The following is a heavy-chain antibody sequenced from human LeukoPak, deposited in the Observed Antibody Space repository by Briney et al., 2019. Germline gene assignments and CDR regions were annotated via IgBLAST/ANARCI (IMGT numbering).Heavy chain of an antibody. D-gene: IGHD1-26*01. CDR1: GFIFSNYA. CDR2: ISGGGGST. CDR3: AKGGKWDVTPFDY. Sequence: GGSLRLSCAASGFIFSNYAMHWVRQAPGKGLEWVSTISGGGGSTYYADSVKGRFTISRDNSKNTLYLQVNSLRAEDTAVYYCAKGGKWDVTPFDYWGQGTLVTVSS. V-gene: IGHV3-23*01. J-gene: IGHJ4*02.